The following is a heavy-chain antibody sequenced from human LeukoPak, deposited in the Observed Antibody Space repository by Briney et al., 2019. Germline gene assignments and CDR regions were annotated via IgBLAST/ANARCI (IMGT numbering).Heavy chain of an antibody. Sequence: EASVKVSCKASGYTFTSYGISWVRRAPGQGLEWMGWISAYNGNTNYAQKLQGRVTMTTDTSTSTAYMELRSLRSDDTAVYYCARGGRIVGATRSFDYWGQGTLVTVSS. CDR2: ISAYNGNT. CDR1: GYTFTSYG. J-gene: IGHJ4*02. CDR3: ARGGRIVGATRSFDY. V-gene: IGHV1-18*01. D-gene: IGHD1-26*01.